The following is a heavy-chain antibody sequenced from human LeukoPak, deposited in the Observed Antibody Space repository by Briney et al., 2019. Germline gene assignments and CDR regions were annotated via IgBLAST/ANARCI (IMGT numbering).Heavy chain of an antibody. J-gene: IGHJ4*02. CDR1: GGSISSYY. CDR2: IYYSGST. CDR3: ARVSYSSSWYGAYYFDY. V-gene: IGHV4-59*12. Sequence: SETLSLTCTVSGGSISSYYWNWIRQPPGKELEWIGYIYYSGSTNYNPSLKSRVTISVDTSKNQFSLKLSSVTAADTAVYYCARVSYSSSWYGAYYFDYWGQGTLVTVSS. D-gene: IGHD6-13*01.